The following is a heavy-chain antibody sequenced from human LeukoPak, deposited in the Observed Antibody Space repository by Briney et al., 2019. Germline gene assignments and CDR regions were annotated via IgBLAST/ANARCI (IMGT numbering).Heavy chain of an antibody. CDR2: ISYDGSNK. V-gene: IGHV3-30-3*01. CDR1: GFTFSNSA. Sequence: GGSLRLSCAASGFTFSNSAMHWVRQAPGKGLEWVAVISYDGSNKYYADSVKGRFTISGDNSKNTLYLQMNSLRAEDTALYYCAGNVDTALVGYYYGMDVWGQGTTVTVSS. J-gene: IGHJ6*02. D-gene: IGHD5-18*01. CDR3: AGNVDTALVGYYYGMDV.